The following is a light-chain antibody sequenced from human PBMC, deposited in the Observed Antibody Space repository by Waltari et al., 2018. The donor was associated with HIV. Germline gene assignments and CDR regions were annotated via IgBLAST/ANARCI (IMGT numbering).Light chain of an antibody. Sequence: EVVMTQSPATVSVSPGERATLSCRASTSLSSNLAWYQQKPGQAPRLLIYGASTRAIGVPARFSGSGSGTEFTLTISSLQSEDFGVYYCQQYNNWPQTWPPGTFGQGTKVEIK. CDR1: TSLSSN. J-gene: IGKJ1*01. CDR3: QQYNNWPQTWPPGT. CDR2: GAS. V-gene: IGKV3-15*01.